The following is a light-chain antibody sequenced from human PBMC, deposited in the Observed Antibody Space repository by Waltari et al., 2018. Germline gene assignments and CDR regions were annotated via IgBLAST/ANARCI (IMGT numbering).Light chain of an antibody. CDR2: EVI. V-gene: IGLV2-23*02. Sequence: QSALTQPASVSGTPGQSITISCPGTNSDVGNYNLSPWYQHHPGEAPKLMICEVIKRPSGVSNRFSGSKSGNTASLTISGLQAEDEADYYCCSYAGSGTYVFGTGTKVTVL. CDR1: NSDVGNYNL. CDR3: CSYAGSGTYV. J-gene: IGLJ1*01.